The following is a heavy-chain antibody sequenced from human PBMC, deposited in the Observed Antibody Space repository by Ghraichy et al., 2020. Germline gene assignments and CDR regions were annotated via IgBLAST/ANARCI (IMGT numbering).Heavy chain of an antibody. V-gene: IGHV3-15*01. CDR1: GFSLNNVW. CDR2: IKSKSAGETT. Sequence: GGSLRLSCEASGFSLNNVWMTWVRQAPRKGLEWVGRIKSKSAGETTFYAASVEGRFTISRDDAKNTLFLQMNSLKTEDTAVYYCTSDSPKSHNWGSWESVNYADDLWGQGTMVTVSS. CDR3: TSDSPKSHNWGSWESVNYADDL. J-gene: IGHJ3*01. D-gene: IGHD7-27*01.